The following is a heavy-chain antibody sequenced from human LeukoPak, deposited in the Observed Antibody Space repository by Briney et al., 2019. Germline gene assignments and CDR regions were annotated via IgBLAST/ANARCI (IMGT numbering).Heavy chain of an antibody. CDR1: GFTFSSYA. J-gene: IGHJ5*02. Sequence: PGGSLRLSCAASGFTFSSYAMSWVRQAPGKGLGWVSAISGSGGSTYYADSVKGRFTISRDNSKNTLYLQMNSLRAEDTAVYYCAKDLGRSSNIYIATAMAGQSSPWGQGTLVTVSS. CDR3: AKDLGRSSNIYIATAMAGQSSP. D-gene: IGHD5-18*01. V-gene: IGHV3-23*01. CDR2: ISGSGGST.